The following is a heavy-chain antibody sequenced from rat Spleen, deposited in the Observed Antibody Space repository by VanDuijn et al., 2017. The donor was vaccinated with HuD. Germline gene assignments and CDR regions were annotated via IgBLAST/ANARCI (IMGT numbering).Heavy chain of an antibody. CDR1: GFTFSNYG. CDR2: ISTRGGSP. CDR3: VKDRGEYNNLFDY. J-gene: IGHJ2*01. D-gene: IGHD1-10*01. V-gene: IGHV5S13*01. Sequence: EVQLVESGGGLVQPGRSLKLSCAASGFTFSNYGMAWVRQAPTMGLEWVATISTRGGSPYYRYSVKGRFTISRDNAKNTLFLQMDSLRSEDTATYECVKDRGEYNNLFDYWGQGVMVTGSS.